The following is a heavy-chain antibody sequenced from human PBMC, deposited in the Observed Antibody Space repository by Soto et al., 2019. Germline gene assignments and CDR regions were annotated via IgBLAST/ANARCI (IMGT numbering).Heavy chain of an antibody. Sequence: KASETLSLTCAVFGGSFSNFHSTWIRQPPNKGLEWIGEINYSGSTHYTPSLESRVTISLDTSKSQISLKLSSVTAADTAIYYCVYSNYRFDYWGQGTLVTVSS. CDR1: GGSFSNFH. V-gene: IGHV4-34*01. D-gene: IGHD4-4*01. CDR3: VYSNYRFDY. CDR2: INYSGST. J-gene: IGHJ4*02.